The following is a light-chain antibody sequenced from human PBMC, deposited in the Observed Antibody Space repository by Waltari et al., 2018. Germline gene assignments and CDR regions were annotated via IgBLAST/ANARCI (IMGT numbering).Light chain of an antibody. CDR3: SSYTSRSTFVI. J-gene: IGLJ2*01. Sequence: QSALTQPASVSGSPGPSITISCPATSRHVGGYNYVPLYQQSPGKAPKLMIYDVTERPSGVSNRFSGSKSGNTASLTISGLRAEDEGDYHCSSYTSRSTFVIFGGGTKLTVL. CDR2: DVT. V-gene: IGLV2-14*03. CDR1: SRHVGGYNY.